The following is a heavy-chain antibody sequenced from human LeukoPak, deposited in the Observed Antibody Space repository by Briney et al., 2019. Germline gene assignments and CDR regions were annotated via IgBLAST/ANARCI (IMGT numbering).Heavy chain of an antibody. Sequence: GGSLRLSCAASGFTFSNYWMSWVRQAPGKGLEWVANIKQDGSEKYYVDSVKGRFTISRDNAENSLYLQMNSLRAEDTAVYYCARGEDGTGDYRPTYFDSWGQGTLVTVSS. J-gene: IGHJ4*02. V-gene: IGHV3-7*01. CDR2: IKQDGSEK. CDR1: GFTFSNYW. D-gene: IGHD4-17*01. CDR3: ARGEDGTGDYRPTYFDS.